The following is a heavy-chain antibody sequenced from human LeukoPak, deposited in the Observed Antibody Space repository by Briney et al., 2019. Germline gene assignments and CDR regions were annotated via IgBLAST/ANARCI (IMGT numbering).Heavy chain of an antibody. J-gene: IGHJ4*02. CDR2: IKQDGSGK. Sequence: PAGSLRLACSAARFTFSSFWMGWVRQAQGEGREWVAHIKQDGSGKYLVESVKSRFSISRDNAKNSLYLQMNSLRDEDTAVYYCSRRIRASGGYDWGFDYWGQGTLVTVSS. V-gene: IGHV3-7*01. CDR3: SRRIRASGGYDWGFDY. CDR1: RFTFSSFW. D-gene: IGHD5-12*01.